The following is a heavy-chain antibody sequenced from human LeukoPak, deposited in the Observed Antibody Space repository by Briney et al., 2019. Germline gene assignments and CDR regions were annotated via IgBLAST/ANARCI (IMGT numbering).Heavy chain of an antibody. CDR3: ARDPFYGDAYFDY. J-gene: IGHJ4*02. Sequence: GGXLRLSCAASGFTFSNYWMHWVRQAPGKGLVWVSRIKSDGSSTTYADSVKGRFTISRDKAKKRVYLQMNSLRAEDTAVYYSARDPFYGDAYFDYCDQGTLVTVSS. V-gene: IGHV3-74*01. CDR2: IKSDGSST. CDR1: GFTFSNYW. D-gene: IGHD4-17*01.